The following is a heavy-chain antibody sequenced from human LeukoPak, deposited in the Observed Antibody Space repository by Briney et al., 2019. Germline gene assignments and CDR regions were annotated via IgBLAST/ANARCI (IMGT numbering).Heavy chain of an antibody. V-gene: IGHV1-8*01. CDR2: MNPNSGNT. J-gene: IGHJ4*02. CDR3: ARGPYYYDSSCHLCFDY. CDR1: GYTFTSYD. D-gene: IGHD3-22*01. Sequence: ASVKVSCKASGYTFTSYDINWVRQATGQGLERIGWMNPNSGNTGYAQKFQGRVTMTRNTSISTAYMELSSLRSEDTAVYYCARGPYYYDSSCHLCFDYWGQGTLVTVSS.